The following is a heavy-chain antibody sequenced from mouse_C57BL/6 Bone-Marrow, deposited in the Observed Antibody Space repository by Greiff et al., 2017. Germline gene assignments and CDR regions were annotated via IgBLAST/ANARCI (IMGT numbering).Heavy chain of an antibody. V-gene: IGHV1-81*01. CDR1: GYTFTSYG. CDR2: IHPRSGNT. D-gene: IGHD3-3*01. J-gene: IGHJ2*01. Sequence: VQLQQSGAELARPGASVKLSCKASGYTFTSYGISWVKQRPGQGLEWIGEIHPRSGNTYYNEKFKGKATLTADKSSSTAYMELRSLTSEDSAVYFCAREGPCYYYDYWGQGTTLTVSS. CDR3: AREGPCYYYDY.